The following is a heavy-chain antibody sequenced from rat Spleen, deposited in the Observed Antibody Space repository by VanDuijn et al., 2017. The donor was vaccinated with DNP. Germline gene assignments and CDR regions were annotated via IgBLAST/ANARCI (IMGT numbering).Heavy chain of an antibody. CDR1: GFTFSDYY. V-gene: IGHV5-7*01. Sequence: EVQLVESGGGLVQPGRSLRLSCAASGFTFSDYYMAWVRQAPKKGLEWVTTIIFDGSPTYYRDSVKGRFTISRDNARGILYLQMDSLRSEDTATYYCARANILRSFDYWGQGVMVTVSS. CDR2: IIFDGSPT. D-gene: IGHD1-6*01. J-gene: IGHJ2*01. CDR3: ARANILRSFDY.